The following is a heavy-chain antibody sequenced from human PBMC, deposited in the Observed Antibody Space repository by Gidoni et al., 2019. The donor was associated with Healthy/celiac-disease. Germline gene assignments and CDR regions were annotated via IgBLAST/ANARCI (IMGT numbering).Heavy chain of an antibody. J-gene: IGHJ4*02. CDR2: INPNSGGT. V-gene: IGHV1-2*02. CDR1: GYTFTGYY. Sequence: QVQLVQSGAEVTKPGASVKVSCKASGYTFTGYYMHWVRQAPGQGLEWMGWINPNSGGTNYAQKFQGRVTMTRDTSISTAYMELSRLRSDDTAVYYCARALYSSSWPVRYYFDYWGQGTLVTVSS. D-gene: IGHD6-13*01. CDR3: ARALYSSSWPVRYYFDY.